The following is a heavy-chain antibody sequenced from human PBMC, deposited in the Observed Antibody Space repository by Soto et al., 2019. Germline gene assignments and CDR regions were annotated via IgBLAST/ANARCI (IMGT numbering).Heavy chain of an antibody. CDR1: AGSFSHYY. CDR3: ARVRLVVVAAAFPQYYYHGMDV. J-gene: IGHJ6*02. Sequence: PSETLSLTCAVNAGSFSHYYWNWIRQSPGKGLEWIGKIKHSGSSNYSPSLKSRVTISGDTSKNQFSLRLTSVTAADSAIYYCARVRLVVVAAAFPQYYYHGMDVWGQGTTVTVSS. D-gene: IGHD2-15*01. CDR2: IKHSGSS. V-gene: IGHV4-34*01.